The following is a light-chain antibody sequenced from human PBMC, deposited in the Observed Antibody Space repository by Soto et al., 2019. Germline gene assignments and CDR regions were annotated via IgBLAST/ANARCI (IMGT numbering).Light chain of an antibody. CDR1: SSNIGNNP. V-gene: IGLV1-36*01. Sequence: QSALTQPPSVSESPRQRVTISCSGSSSNIGNNPVNWYQQHPGKAPKLLIYYDDMLYSGVSDRFSGSKSGTSASLAISGLQSEDEADYYCASWADSQNGPVFGGGTKVTVL. CDR3: ASWADSQNGPV. CDR2: YDD. J-gene: IGLJ3*02.